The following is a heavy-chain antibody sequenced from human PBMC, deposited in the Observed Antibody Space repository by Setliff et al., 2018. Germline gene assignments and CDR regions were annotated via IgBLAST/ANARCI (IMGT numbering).Heavy chain of an antibody. V-gene: IGHV1-69*05. J-gene: IGHJ6*03. D-gene: IGHD3-3*01. CDR3: YDLRFYYYMDV. CDR2: IIPNFGTT. Sequence: SVKVSCKASGGTFRSYGISWVRQAPGQGLEWMGGIIPNFGTTSYAQKFQGRVTITTDESTNTAYMELSSLRSDDTAVFYYYDLRFYYYMDVWGKGTTVTVSS. CDR1: GGTFRSYG.